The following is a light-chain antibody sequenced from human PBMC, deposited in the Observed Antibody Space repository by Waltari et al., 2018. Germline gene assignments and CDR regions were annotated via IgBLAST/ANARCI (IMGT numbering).Light chain of an antibody. CDR2: FAS. CDR1: QSVGDS. CDR3: QQRNNWPPMT. J-gene: IGKJ5*01. V-gene: IGKV3-11*01. Sequence: EVVLTQSPATLSLSPGETATLSCRASQSVGDSLAWYQQKPGQPPRLLILFASTRATGVPARFSASGSGTDFTLTISSLEPDDFAVYYCQQRNNWPPMTFGQGTRLEI.